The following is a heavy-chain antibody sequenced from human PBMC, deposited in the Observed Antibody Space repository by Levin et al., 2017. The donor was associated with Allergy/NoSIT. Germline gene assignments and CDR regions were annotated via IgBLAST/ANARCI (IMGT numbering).Heavy chain of an antibody. CDR1: GFIVSDSY. Sequence: GESLKISCAASGFIVSDSYMSWIRQAPGKGLEWVSYISRGNSYTNYLDSVKGRFTISRDNATNSLYLQMNSLGAEDTAIYYCARGRVPNDYWGQGTLVTVSS. V-gene: IGHV3-11*05. J-gene: IGHJ4*02. CDR2: ISRGNSYT. CDR3: ARGRVPNDY. D-gene: IGHD3-10*01.